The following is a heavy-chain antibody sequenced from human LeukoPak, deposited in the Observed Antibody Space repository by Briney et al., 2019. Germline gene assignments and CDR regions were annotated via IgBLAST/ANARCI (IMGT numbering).Heavy chain of an antibody. V-gene: IGHV4-34*01. CDR2: INHSGST. Sequence: SETLSLTCAVSGGSFSGYYWSWIRQPPGKGLEWIGEINHSGSTNYNPSLKSRVTISVDTSKNQFSLKLSSVTAADTAVYYCAKRDTAMARAFGGFDPWGQGTLVTVSS. J-gene: IGHJ5*02. D-gene: IGHD5-18*01. CDR3: AKRDTAMARAFGGFDP. CDR1: GGSFSGYY.